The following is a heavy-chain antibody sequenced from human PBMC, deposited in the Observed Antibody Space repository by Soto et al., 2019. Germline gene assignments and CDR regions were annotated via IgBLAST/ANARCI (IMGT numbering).Heavy chain of an antibody. CDR3: AVSGSHNWFDP. CDR1: GDSVSTNSAT. Sequence: PSQTLSLTSALSGDSVSTNSATSNWIRQSPSRGLEWLGRTFYKSQWYNEYSLSVRSRITINPNTSKNQFSLHLNSVTPEDTAVYYCAVSGSHNWFDPWGQGTLVTVSS. J-gene: IGHJ5*02. V-gene: IGHV6-1*01. CDR2: TFYKSQWYN. D-gene: IGHD1-26*01.